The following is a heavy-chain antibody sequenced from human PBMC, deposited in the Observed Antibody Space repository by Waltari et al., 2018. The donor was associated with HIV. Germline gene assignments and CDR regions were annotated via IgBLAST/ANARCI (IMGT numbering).Heavy chain of an antibody. CDR1: GFTFRTSD. CDR2: ISGSGGVT. CDR3: ARGAKAGPYYHYYLDV. Sequence: EMQLAESGGGLLQPGESLRLSCVASGFTFRTSDMNWIRQTPEKVLEWISTISGSGGVTNYAASVKGRFTVSRDNSQNTLYLQMTTLRADDTATYYCARGAKAGPYYHYYLDVWGKGTTVTVS. D-gene: IGHD6-13*01. J-gene: IGHJ6*03. V-gene: IGHV3-23*04.